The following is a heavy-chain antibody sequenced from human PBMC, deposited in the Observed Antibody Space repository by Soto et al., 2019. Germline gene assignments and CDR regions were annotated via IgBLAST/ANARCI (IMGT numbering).Heavy chain of an antibody. CDR1: GFTFSSYS. V-gene: IGHV3-21*01. J-gene: IGHJ6*02. D-gene: IGHD3-3*01. CDR2: ISSSSSYI. CDR3: ARAEPPPYYDFWSGYLLDGMDV. Sequence: GGSLRLSCAASGFTFSSYSMNWVRQAPGKGLGWVSSISSSSSYIYYADSVKGRFTISRDNAKNSLYLQMNSLRAEDTAVYYCARAEPPPYYDFWSGYLLDGMDVWGQGTTVTVSS.